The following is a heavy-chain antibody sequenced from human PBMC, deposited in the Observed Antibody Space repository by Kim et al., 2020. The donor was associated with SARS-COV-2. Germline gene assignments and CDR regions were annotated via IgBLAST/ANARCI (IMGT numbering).Heavy chain of an antibody. V-gene: IGHV4-59*01. CDR2: IYYSGST. J-gene: IGHJ4*02. Sequence: SETLSLTCTVSGGSISSYYWSWIRQPPGKGLEWIGYIYYSGSTNYNPSLKSRVTISVDTSKNQFSLKLSSVTAADTAVYYCVRVRYSSSWEFDYCGQGTL. CDR3: VRVRYSSSWEFDY. D-gene: IGHD6-13*01. CDR1: GGSISSYY.